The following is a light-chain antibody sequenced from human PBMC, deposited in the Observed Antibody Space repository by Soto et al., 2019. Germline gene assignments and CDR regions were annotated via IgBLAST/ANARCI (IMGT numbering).Light chain of an antibody. CDR3: LQYQSLWT. J-gene: IGKJ1*01. Sequence: DIQMTQSPSTLSASVGDRVTITCRASQRISSWLAWYQQKPGKAPKLLIYDASILESGVPSRFSSSVSGTEFTLTSISLQPDDFATYYCLQYQSLWTCGKGTKVEIK. CDR1: QRISSW. V-gene: IGKV1-5*01. CDR2: DAS.